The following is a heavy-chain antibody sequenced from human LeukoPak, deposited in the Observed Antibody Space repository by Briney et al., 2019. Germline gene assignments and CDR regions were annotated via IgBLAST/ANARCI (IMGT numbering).Heavy chain of an antibody. CDR2: IYYSGST. Sequence: SETLSLTCTVSGGSISSGGYYWSWIRQHPGKGLEWIGYIYYSGSTYYNPSLKSRVTISVDTSKNQFSLKLSSVTAADTAVYYCARGWRTGIDCWGQGTLVTVSS. D-gene: IGHD1-14*01. J-gene: IGHJ4*02. V-gene: IGHV4-31*03. CDR3: ARGWRTGIDC. CDR1: GGSISSGGYY.